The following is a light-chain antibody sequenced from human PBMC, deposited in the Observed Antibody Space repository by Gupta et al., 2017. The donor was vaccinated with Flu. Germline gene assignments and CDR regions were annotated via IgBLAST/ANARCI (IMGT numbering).Light chain of an antibody. CDR1: QSLLHTNGNTY. V-gene: IGKV2D-29*01. CDR2: VLS. Sequence: VTPGEPASFSCRSSQSLLHTNGNTYLDWYLQKPGQAPQLLMYVLSNRASGVPDRFSGSGSGTDFTLKISRVEAEDVGVYYCMQSIQFPLTFGQGTRLEIK. CDR3: MQSIQFPLT. J-gene: IGKJ5*01.